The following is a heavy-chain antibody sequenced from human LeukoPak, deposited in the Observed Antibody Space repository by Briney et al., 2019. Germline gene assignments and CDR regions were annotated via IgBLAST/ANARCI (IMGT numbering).Heavy chain of an antibody. CDR2: IVVGSGNT. V-gene: IGHV1-58*01. Sequence: GASVTVSCTASGFTFTSSAVQWVRQARGQRLEWIGWIVVGSGNTNYAQKFQERVTITRDMSTSTAYMELSSLRSEDTAVYYCAADGTYSGSYGFDPWGQGTLVTVSS. D-gene: IGHD1-26*01. CDR1: GFTFTSSA. J-gene: IGHJ5*02. CDR3: AADGTYSGSYGFDP.